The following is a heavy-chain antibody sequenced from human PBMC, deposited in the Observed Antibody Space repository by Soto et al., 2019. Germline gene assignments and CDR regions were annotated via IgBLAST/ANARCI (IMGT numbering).Heavy chain of an antibody. V-gene: IGHV4-4*02. J-gene: IGHJ4*02. CDR2: IYHSGST. Sequence: QVQLQESGPGLVKPSGTLSLTCAVSGGSISSSNWWSWVRQPPGKGLEWIGEIYHSGSTNYNPSLKRRVTIXVXKXXNQFSLELSSVTAADTAVYYCARAAMGGSSWPFDYWGQGTLVTVSS. CDR1: GGSISSSNW. CDR3: ARAAMGGSSWPFDY. D-gene: IGHD6-13*01.